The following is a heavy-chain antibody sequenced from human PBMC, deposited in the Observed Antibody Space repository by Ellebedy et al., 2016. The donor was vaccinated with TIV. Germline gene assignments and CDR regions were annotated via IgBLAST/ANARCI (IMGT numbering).Heavy chain of an antibody. CDR2: IWYDGSNK. Sequence: PGGSLRLSCAASGFTFSSYGMHWVRQAPGKGLEWVAVIWYDGSNKYYADSVKGRFTISRDNSKNTLYLQMNSLRAEDTAVYYCTREEYYGSGIDYWGQGTLVTVSS. V-gene: IGHV3-33*08. J-gene: IGHJ4*02. CDR1: GFTFSSYG. D-gene: IGHD3-10*01. CDR3: TREEYYGSGIDY.